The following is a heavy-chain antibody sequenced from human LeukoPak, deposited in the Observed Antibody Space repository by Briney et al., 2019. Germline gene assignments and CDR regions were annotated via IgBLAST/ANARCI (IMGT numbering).Heavy chain of an antibody. CDR3: ARFLPGGDEDY. D-gene: IGHD2-21*02. Sequence: RASVKVSYKASGYTFTGYYMHWVRQAPGQGLEWMGWINPNSGGTSYAQKFQGRVTMTRDTSISTAYMELSRLRSDDTAVYYCARFLPGGDEDYWGQGTLVTVSS. J-gene: IGHJ4*02. CDR1: GYTFTGYY. V-gene: IGHV1-2*02. CDR2: INPNSGGT.